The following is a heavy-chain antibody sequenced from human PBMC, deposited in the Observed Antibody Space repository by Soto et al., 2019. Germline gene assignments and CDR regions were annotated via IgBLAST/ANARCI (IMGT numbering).Heavy chain of an antibody. CDR1: GFTFSSYG. CDR3: AKDLGEKALEMLFAY. V-gene: IGHV3-30*18. J-gene: IGHJ4*02. D-gene: IGHD3-10*01. Sequence: QVQLVESGGGVVQPGRSLRLSCAASGFTFSSYGMHWVRQAPGKGLEWVAVILKDGSNKYYADSVKGRFTISRDNSKNALYLQMSSLTAEDTAVYYCAKDLGEKALEMLFAYWGQGTLVTVSS. CDR2: ILKDGSNK.